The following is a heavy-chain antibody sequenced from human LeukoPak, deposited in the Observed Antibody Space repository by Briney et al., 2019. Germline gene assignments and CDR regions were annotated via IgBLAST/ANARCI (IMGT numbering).Heavy chain of an antibody. Sequence: GGSLRLSCAASGFTFSSYAMSWVRQAPGKGLEWVSAISGSGGSTYYADSVKGRFTISRDNSKNTLYLQMNSLRAEDTAVYYCARDRIRGGYSYGYTDYWGQGTLVTVSS. CDR2: ISGSGGST. J-gene: IGHJ4*02. V-gene: IGHV3-23*01. D-gene: IGHD5-18*01. CDR1: GFTFSSYA. CDR3: ARDRIRGGYSYGYTDY.